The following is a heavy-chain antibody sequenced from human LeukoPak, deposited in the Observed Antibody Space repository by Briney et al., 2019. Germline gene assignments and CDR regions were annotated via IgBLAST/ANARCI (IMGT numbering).Heavy chain of an antibody. J-gene: IGHJ4*02. CDR1: GFTFSSYS. D-gene: IGHD6-19*01. Sequence: GGSLRLSCAASGFTFSSYSMNWVRQAPGKGPEWVSSISSSSSYIYYADSVKGRFTISRDNAKNSLYLQMNSLRAEDTAVYYCARVLPRAVAGTSVSDYWGQGTLVTVSS. V-gene: IGHV3-21*01. CDR2: ISSSSSYI. CDR3: ARVLPRAVAGTSVSDY.